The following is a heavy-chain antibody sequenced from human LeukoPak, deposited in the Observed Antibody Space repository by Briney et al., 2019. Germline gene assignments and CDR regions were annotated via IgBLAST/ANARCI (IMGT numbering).Heavy chain of an antibody. J-gene: IGHJ4*02. D-gene: IGHD5-24*01. Sequence: PSETLSLTCTVSGGSISSSSYYWGWIRQPPGKGLEWIGRIYYSGSTYYNPSLKSRVTISVDTSKNQFSLKLSSVTAADTAVYYCARDSIYLEMATRSFDYWGQGTLVTVSS. V-gene: IGHV4-39*07. CDR2: IYYSGST. CDR1: GGSISSSSYY. CDR3: ARDSIYLEMATRSFDY.